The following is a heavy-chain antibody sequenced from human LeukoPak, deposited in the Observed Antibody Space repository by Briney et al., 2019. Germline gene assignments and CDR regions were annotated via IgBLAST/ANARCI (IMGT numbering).Heavy chain of an antibody. Sequence: SETLSLTCTVSGGSISSYYWSWIRQPPGKGLEWLGYIYYSGSTNYNPSLKSRVTISVDTSKNQFSLKLSSVTAADTAVYYCARHFVPFRGANHYYGMDVWGQGTTVTVSS. J-gene: IGHJ6*02. CDR3: ARHFVPFRGANHYYGMDV. CDR1: GGSISSYY. D-gene: IGHD3-10*01. CDR2: IYYSGST. V-gene: IGHV4-59*08.